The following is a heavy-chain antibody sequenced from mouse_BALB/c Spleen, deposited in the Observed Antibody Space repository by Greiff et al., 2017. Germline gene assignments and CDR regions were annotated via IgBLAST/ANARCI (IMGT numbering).Heavy chain of an antibody. CDR1: GFTFSSYA. CDR2: ISSGGSYT. V-gene: IGHV5-9-3*01. CDR3: ARLRYYGSSFDY. Sequence: EVKLQESGGGLVKPGGSLKLSCAASGFTFSSYAMSWVRQTPEKRLEWVATISSGGSYTYYPDSVKGRFTISRDNAKNTLYLQMSSLRSEDTAMYYCARLRYYGSSFDYWGQGTTLTVSS. D-gene: IGHD1-1*01. J-gene: IGHJ2*01.